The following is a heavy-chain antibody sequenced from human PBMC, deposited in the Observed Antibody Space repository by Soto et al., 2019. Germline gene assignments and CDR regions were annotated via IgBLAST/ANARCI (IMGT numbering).Heavy chain of an antibody. CDR3: AREVTIFGVAIKFDP. V-gene: IGHV1-69*06. J-gene: IGHJ5*02. Sequence: ASVKVSCKTSGGNFSNYAISWVRQAPGQGPEWMGGIIPFLGATNYAQKFQGRVTISADKSTSTAYMELSSLRSEDTAVYYCAREVTIFGVAIKFDPWGQGTLVTVSS. D-gene: IGHD3-3*01. CDR1: GGNFSNYA. CDR2: IIPFLGAT.